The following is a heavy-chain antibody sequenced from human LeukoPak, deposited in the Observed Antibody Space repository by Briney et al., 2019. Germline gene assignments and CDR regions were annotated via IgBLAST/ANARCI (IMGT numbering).Heavy chain of an antibody. CDR2: IYSGGST. V-gene: IGHV3-53*01. D-gene: IGHD6-13*01. Sequence: GGSLRLSYAASGFTVSSNYMSWVRQAPGKGLEWVSVIYSGGSTYYADSVKGRFTISRDNSKNTLYLQMNSLRAEDTAVYYCAREAAAEDGMDVWGQGTTVTVSS. CDR1: GFTVSSNY. CDR3: AREAAAEDGMDV. J-gene: IGHJ6*02.